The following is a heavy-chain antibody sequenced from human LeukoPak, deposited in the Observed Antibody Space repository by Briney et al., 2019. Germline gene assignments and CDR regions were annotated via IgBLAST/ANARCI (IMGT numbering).Heavy chain of an antibody. Sequence: PSETLPLTCTVSGGSISGYYWSWIRQSPGKALEWIGYIYYSGGTSYSPSLKSRITISLDTSQNQFSLTLGSVTAADTAIYYCARLGSYDTIGYFFKQWGQGMLVTVSS. V-gene: IGHV4-59*08. CDR2: IYYSGGT. D-gene: IGHD3-22*01. J-gene: IGHJ4*02. CDR1: GGSISGYY. CDR3: ARLGSYDTIGYFFKQ.